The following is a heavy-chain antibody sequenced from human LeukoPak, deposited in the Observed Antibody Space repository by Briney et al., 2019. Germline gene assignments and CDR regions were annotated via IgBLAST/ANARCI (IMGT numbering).Heavy chain of an antibody. CDR2: IIPVFGTA. V-gene: IGHV1-69*13. CDR3: ARDRVVGLGIDNAFDI. CDR1: GGAFSSYA. D-gene: IGHD2-15*01. Sequence: SVKVSCKASGGAFSSYAISWVRQAPGQGLEWMGGIIPVFGTANYAQKFQGRVTITADESTSTAYMELSSLRSEDTAVYYCARDRVVGLGIDNAFDIWGHGTMVTVSS. J-gene: IGHJ3*02.